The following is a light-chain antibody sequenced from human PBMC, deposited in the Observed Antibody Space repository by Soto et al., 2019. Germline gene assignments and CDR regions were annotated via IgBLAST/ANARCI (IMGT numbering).Light chain of an antibody. J-gene: IGLJ3*02. CDR1: SGSVSTNNY. Sequence: QTVVTQEPSLSVSPGETVTLTCGLTSGSVSTNNYPTWYQQTPGQAPRTLIYTTDTRSSGVPDRFSGSILGNKAALTITGAQANDESDYYCVLYLGGGVWVFGGGTKLTVL. CDR3: VLYLGGGVWV. V-gene: IGLV8-61*01. CDR2: TTD.